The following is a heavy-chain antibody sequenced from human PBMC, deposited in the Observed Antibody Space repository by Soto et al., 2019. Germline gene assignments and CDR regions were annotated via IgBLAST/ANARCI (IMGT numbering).Heavy chain of an antibody. D-gene: IGHD3-3*01. CDR1: GFTFSSYA. J-gene: IGHJ6*02. CDR2: ISYDGSNK. Sequence: VQLVESGGGVVQPGRSLRLSCAASGFTFSSYAMHWVRQAPGKGLEWVAVISYDGSNKYYADSVKGRFTISRDNSKNTLYLQMNSLRAEDTAVYYCAREDRTIFGASMDVWGQGTTVTVSS. V-gene: IGHV3-30-3*01. CDR3: AREDRTIFGASMDV.